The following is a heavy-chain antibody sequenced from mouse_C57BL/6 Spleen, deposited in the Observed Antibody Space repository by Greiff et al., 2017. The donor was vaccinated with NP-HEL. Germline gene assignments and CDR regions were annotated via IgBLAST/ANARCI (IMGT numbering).Heavy chain of an antibody. J-gene: IGHJ3*01. V-gene: IGHV1-82*01. CDR1: GYAFSSSW. CDR3: ARAIYYDYD. Sequence: VQLQQSGPELVKPGASVKISCKASGYAFSSSWMNWVKLRPGKGLEWIGRIYPGDGDTNYNGKFKGKATLTADKSSSTAYMQLSSLTSEDSAVYYCARAIYYDYDWGQGTLVTVSA. CDR2: IYPGDGDT. D-gene: IGHD2-4*01.